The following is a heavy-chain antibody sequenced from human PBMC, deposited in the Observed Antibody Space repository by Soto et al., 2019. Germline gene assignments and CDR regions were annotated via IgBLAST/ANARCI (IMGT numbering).Heavy chain of an antibody. CDR1: GGTFSSYR. J-gene: IGHJ4*02. Sequence: SVKVSCKASGGTFSSYRFNWVRQARGQGLEWLGGIVPIYRTADYAQKFQGRVTITSDESTRTVYLELSSLKSQDTALYYCARDSGAKLSSSWGQGTLVTSPQ. CDR2: IVPIYRTA. V-gene: IGHV1-69*13. CDR3: ARDSGAKLSSS. D-gene: IGHD6-13*01.